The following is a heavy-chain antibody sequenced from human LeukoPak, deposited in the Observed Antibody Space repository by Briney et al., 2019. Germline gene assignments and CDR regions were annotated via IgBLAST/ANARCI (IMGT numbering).Heavy chain of an antibody. J-gene: IGHJ4*02. V-gene: IGHV3-23*01. D-gene: IGHD3-10*01. CDR2: ISGSGGST. CDR1: GFTFSSYA. Sequence: GGSLRLSCAASGFTFSSYAMRWVRQAPGKGLEWVSAISGSGGSTYYADSVKGRFTISRDNSKNKLYLQMNSLRAEDTAVYYCAKAGGGYYYGSGSYYYYFDYWGQGTLVTVSS. CDR3: AKAGGGYYYGSGSYYYYFDY.